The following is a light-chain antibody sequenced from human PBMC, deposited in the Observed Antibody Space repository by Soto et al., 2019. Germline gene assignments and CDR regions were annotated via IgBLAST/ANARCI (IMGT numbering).Light chain of an antibody. CDR2: DVY. CDR1: RTDVDGYDY. Sequence: QSVLTQPASGSGSPGQSIAISCTGVRTDVDGYDYVSWYQQHPGQAPQLIIYDVYNRPSGVSHRFSGSKSGDTAFLTISGLQAVDEDDYYYTPYTSSTPIYVFGTGTKVTI. J-gene: IGLJ1*01. CDR3: TPYTSSTPIYV. V-gene: IGLV2-14*03.